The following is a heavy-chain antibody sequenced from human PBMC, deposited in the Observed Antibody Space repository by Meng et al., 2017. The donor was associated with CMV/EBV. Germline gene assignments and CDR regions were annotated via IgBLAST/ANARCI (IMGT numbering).Heavy chain of an antibody. V-gene: IGHV3-20*04. CDR3: ARDSSTEYWYFDL. D-gene: IGHD1-14*01. CDR1: GFTFDDYG. J-gene: IGHJ2*01. Sequence: GGSLRLSCAASGFTFDDYGMSWVRQAPGKGLEWVSGINWNGGSTGYADSVKGRFTVSRDNAKNSLYLQMNSLRAEDTALYYCARDSSTEYWYFDLWGRGTLVTVSS. CDR2: INWNGGST.